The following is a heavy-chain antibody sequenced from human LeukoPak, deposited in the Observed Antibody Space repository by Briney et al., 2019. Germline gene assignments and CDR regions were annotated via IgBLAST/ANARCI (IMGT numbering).Heavy chain of an antibody. V-gene: IGHV4-59*01. CDR3: ARSTYYYDSSGLNY. Sequence: KPSETLSLTCTVSGGSISSYYWSWIRQPPGKGLEWIGYIYYSGSTNYNPSLKSRVTISVDTSKNQFSLKLSSVTAADTAVYYCARSTYYYDSSGLNYWGQGTLVTVSS. CDR2: IYYSGST. CDR1: GGSISSYY. D-gene: IGHD3-22*01. J-gene: IGHJ4*02.